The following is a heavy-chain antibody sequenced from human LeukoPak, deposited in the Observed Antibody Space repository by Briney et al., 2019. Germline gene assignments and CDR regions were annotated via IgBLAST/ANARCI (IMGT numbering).Heavy chain of an antibody. CDR1: GGSFSGYY. V-gene: IGHV4-34*01. Sequence: KPSETLSLTCAVYGGSFSGYYWSWIRQPPGKGLEWIGEINHSGSTNYNPSLKSRGTISVDTSKNQFSLKLSSVTAADTAVYYCARGRIAARKHYYYYMDVWGKETTVTVSS. CDR2: INHSGST. D-gene: IGHD6-6*01. CDR3: ARGRIAARKHYYYYMDV. J-gene: IGHJ6*03.